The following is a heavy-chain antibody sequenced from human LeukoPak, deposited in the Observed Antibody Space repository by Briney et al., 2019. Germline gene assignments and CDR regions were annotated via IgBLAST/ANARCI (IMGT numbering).Heavy chain of an antibody. V-gene: IGHV3-23*01. CDR3: AKLGIVVVPAAIAY. CDR2: ISGSGGST. D-gene: IGHD2-2*01. J-gene: IGHJ4*02. CDR1: GFTFSSYA. Sequence: GGSLRLSCAASGFTFSSYAMSWVRQAPGKGLEWVSAISGSGGSTYYADSVKGRFTISRDNSENTLYLQMNSLRAEDTAVYYCAKLGIVVVPAAIAYWGQGTLVTVSS.